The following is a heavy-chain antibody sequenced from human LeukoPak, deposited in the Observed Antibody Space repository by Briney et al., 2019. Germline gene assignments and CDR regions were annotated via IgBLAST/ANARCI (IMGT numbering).Heavy chain of an antibody. CDR2: ISGSGGGT. CDR3: AKDSRTHYDSSGYYTVGAFDI. Sequence: GGSLRLSCAASGFTFSSYAMSWVRQALGKGLEWVSAISGSGGGTYYADSVKGRFTISRGNSKNTLYLQMNSLRAEDTAVYYCAKDSRTHYDSSGYYTVGAFDIWGQGTMVTVSS. J-gene: IGHJ3*02. V-gene: IGHV3-23*01. CDR1: GFTFSSYA. D-gene: IGHD3-22*01.